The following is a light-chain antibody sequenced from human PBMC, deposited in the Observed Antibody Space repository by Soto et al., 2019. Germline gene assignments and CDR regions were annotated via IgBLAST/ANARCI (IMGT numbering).Light chain of an antibody. CDR3: AAWDGSLNNVL. J-gene: IGLJ2*01. CDR1: GSSIGTNT. V-gene: IGLV1-44*01. CDR2: GNN. Sequence: QSVLTQPPSASGTPGQRVTISCSGSGSSIGTNTVNWYRQLPGTAPKLLIYGNNQRPSGVPDRFSGSKSGTSASLAISGLQSEDEAEYYCAAWDGSLNNVLFGGGTKLTAL.